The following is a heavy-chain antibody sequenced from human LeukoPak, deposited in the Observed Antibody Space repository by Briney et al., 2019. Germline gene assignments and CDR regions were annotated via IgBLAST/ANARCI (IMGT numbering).Heavy chain of an antibody. CDR3: AHSYCGGDCYSRGYYMDV. CDR2: IIPIFGTA. Sequence: SVKVSRKASGGTFSSYAISWVRQAPGQGLEWMGGIIPIFGTANYAQKFQGRVTITADESTSTAYMELSSLRSEDTAVYYCAHSYCGGDCYSRGYYMDVWGKGTTVTVSS. J-gene: IGHJ6*03. D-gene: IGHD2-21*01. CDR1: GGTFSSYA. V-gene: IGHV1-69*13.